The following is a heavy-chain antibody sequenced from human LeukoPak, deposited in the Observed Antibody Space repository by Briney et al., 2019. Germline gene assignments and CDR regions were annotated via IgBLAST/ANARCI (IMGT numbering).Heavy chain of an antibody. J-gene: IGHJ5*01. CDR2: IPFDSSNK. D-gene: IGHD2-2*02. V-gene: IGHV3-30*18. CDR1: GFTFSSYA. Sequence: GGSLRLSCAASGFTFSSYAMHWVRQAPGKGLEWVAVIPFDSSNKYYTDSVQDRFTISRDDSKDTLYLQMNSLRADDTAVYYCAKNRIPTSITPDSWGQGTLVIVSS. CDR3: AKNRIPTSITPDS.